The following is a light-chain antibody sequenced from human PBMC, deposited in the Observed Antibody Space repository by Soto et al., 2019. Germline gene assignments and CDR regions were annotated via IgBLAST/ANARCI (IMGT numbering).Light chain of an antibody. CDR3: CSYAGSSTFDVV. V-gene: IGLV2-23*03. CDR2: EGS. CDR1: RSDVGSYNL. Sequence: QSALTQPASVSGSPGQSITISCTGTRSDVGSYNLVSWYQQHPGKAPKLMIYEGSKRPSGVSNRFSGSKSGNTASLTISGLQVEDEADYYCCSYAGSSTFDVVFGGGTKVTVL. J-gene: IGLJ2*01.